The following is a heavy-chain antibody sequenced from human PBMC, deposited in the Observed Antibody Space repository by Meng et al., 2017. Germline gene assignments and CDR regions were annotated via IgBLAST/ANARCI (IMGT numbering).Heavy chain of an antibody. CDR1: GFTFISFA. Sequence: GGPLRLSCAASGFTFISFAMHWVRQAPGKGLEYVPAISSNGGSTCYANTVKGRFTISRDNSKNTLYHQMGSLKVKDMAVYYCARGKGDCYGSGSAYRGYFDYWGQGTLVTVSS. V-gene: IGHV3-64*01. J-gene: IGHJ4*02. CDR3: ARGKGDCYGSGSAYRGYFDY. D-gene: IGHD3-10*01. CDR2: ISSNGGST.